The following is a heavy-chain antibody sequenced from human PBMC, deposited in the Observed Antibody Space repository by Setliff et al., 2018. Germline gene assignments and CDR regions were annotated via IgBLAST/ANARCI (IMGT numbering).Heavy chain of an antibody. D-gene: IGHD1-26*01. CDR2: IYTSGNT. CDR3: TKGRVGLAARAGY. J-gene: IGHJ4*02. CDR1: GGSISSGSYY. Sequence: LSLTCTVSGGSISSGSYYWNWIRQPAGKGLEWIGRIYTSGNTNYNPSLKSRVTISVDTSRNQFSLQLSSVTSADTAIYYCTKGRVGLAARAGYWGQGTLVTVSS. V-gene: IGHV4-61*02.